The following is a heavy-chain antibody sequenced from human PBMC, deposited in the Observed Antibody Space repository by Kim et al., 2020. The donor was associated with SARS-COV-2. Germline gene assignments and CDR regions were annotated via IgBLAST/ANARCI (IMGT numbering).Heavy chain of an antibody. V-gene: IGHV4-31*03. CDR2: IYYGGNT. CDR1: GDSITSGGYY. Sequence: SETLSLTCTVSGDSITSGGYYWNWIRQQPGKGLEWIGSIYYGGNTHYIPSLKSRLTISVDTSNNHFSLNLNSATAADTAVYYCARDDSLGGFDYWGQGILVTVSA. D-gene: IGHD7-27*01. CDR3: ARDDSLGGFDY. J-gene: IGHJ4*02.